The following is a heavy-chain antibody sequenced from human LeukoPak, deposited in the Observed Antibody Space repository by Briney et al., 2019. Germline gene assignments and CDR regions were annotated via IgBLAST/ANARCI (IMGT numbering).Heavy chain of an antibody. J-gene: IGHJ1*01. V-gene: IGHV4-34*01. CDR1: GGSFSAYY. CDR2: INHSGST. CDR3: ARENSSRNSQH. Sequence: SETLSLTCAVYGGSFSAYYWSWIRQPPGKGLEWIGEINHSGSTNYNPSLKSRVTISVDTSKNQFSLKLSSVTAADTAVYYCARENSSRNSQHWGQGTLVTVSS. D-gene: IGHD6-19*01.